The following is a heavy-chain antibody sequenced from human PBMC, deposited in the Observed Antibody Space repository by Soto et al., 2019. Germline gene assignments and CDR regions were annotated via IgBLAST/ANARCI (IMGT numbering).Heavy chain of an antibody. CDR3: ATTTLAYCGGDCYSDFDY. V-gene: IGHV1-24*01. D-gene: IGHD2-21*02. CDR2: FDPEDGET. J-gene: IGHJ4*02. Sequence: GASVKVSCKVSGYTLTVLSMHWVRQAPGKGLEWMGGFDPEDGETIYAQKFQGRVTMTEDTSTDTAYMELSSLRSEDTAVYYCATTTLAYCGGDCYSDFDYWGQGTLVTVSS. CDR1: GYTLTVLS.